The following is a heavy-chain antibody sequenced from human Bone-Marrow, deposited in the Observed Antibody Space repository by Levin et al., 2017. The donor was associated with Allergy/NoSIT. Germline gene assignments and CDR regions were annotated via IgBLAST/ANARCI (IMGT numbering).Heavy chain of an antibody. V-gene: IGHV3-11*01. Sequence: GESLKISCAASGFTFSDYYMSWIRQAPGKGLEWLSYISSSGSTIFYADSVKGRFIISRDNAKNSLYLQMNSLRAEDTAVYYCARIPRDLSRYDLQYWGQGTLVTVSS. D-gene: IGHD2-2*01. CDR1: GFTFSDYY. CDR3: ARIPRDLSRYDLQY. CDR2: ISSSGSTI. J-gene: IGHJ4*02.